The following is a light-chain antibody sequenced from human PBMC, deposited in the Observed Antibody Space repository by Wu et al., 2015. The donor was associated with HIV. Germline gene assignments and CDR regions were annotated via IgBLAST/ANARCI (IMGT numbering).Light chain of an antibody. CDR2: GAS. V-gene: IGKV3-20*01. Sequence: ENVLTQSPATLSLSPGQRATLSCRSSQSASASYLAWHQKRPGQSPRLVVYGASNRAANIPERFGGSGSGTDFILTISRLEPEDFAVYYCQQYGDSPVTFGQGTRLE. CDR3: QQYGDSPVT. J-gene: IGKJ5*01. CDR1: QSASASY.